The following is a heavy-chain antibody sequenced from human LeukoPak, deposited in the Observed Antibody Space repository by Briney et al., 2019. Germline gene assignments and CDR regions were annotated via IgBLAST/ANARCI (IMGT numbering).Heavy chain of an antibody. CDR2: IYYSGST. Sequence: ASQTLSLTCTVSGGSVSSGSYYWSWIRQPPGKGLEWIGYIYYSGSTNYNPSLKSRVTISVDTSKNQFSLKLSSVTAADTAVYYCARVLAYYYDSSGYWYFDYWGQGTLVTVSS. CDR1: GGSVSSGSYY. V-gene: IGHV4-61*01. J-gene: IGHJ4*02. D-gene: IGHD3-22*01. CDR3: ARVLAYYYDSSGYWYFDY.